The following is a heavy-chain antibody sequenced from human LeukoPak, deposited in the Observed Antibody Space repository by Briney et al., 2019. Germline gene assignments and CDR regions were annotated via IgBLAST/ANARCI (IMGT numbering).Heavy chain of an antibody. Sequence: SETLSLTCSVSGDSISNYYWTWIRQPPGKGLEWTGYIYYTGQTSYNPSLKSRVTISVDTSKGHFSLRLTSVTAADTAMYYCARGGGDYNGSGDWFDPWGQGTLVTVSS. CDR3: ARGGGDYNGSGDWFDP. D-gene: IGHD3-10*01. V-gene: IGHV4-59*01. J-gene: IGHJ5*02. CDR1: GDSISNYY. CDR2: IYYTGQT.